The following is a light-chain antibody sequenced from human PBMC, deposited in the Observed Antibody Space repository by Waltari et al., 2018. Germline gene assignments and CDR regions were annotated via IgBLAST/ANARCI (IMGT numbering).Light chain of an antibody. CDR1: QSISKY. Sequence: EIVLTHSPGTLSLSSGERATLPCRTSQSISKYLAWYQQKPGQAPRLLISHASSRATGVPDRFSGSGSGTDFSLTISRLEPEDFAVYYCQHYVSLPVTFGQGTKVEIK. CDR3: QHYVSLPVT. V-gene: IGKV3-20*01. CDR2: HAS. J-gene: IGKJ1*01.